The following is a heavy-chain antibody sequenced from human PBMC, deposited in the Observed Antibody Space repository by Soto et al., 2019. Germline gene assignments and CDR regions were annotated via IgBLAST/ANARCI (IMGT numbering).Heavy chain of an antibody. Sequence: GESLKISCKGSGYSFTSYWIGWVRQMPGKGLEWMGIIYPGDSDTRYSPSFQGQVTISADKSISTAYLQWSSLKASDTAMYHCARQVPGGSGTPYYFDYWGQGTLVTVSS. V-gene: IGHV5-51*01. CDR1: GYSFTSYW. D-gene: IGHD3-10*01. CDR2: IYPGDSDT. CDR3: ARQVPGGSGTPYYFDY. J-gene: IGHJ4*02.